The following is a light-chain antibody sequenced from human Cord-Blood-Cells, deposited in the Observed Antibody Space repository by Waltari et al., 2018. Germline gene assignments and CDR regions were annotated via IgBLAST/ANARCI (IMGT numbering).Light chain of an antibody. CDR1: VLAKKS. CDR2: KDS. Sequence: SYELTQPSSVSVSPGQTARITCSGDVLAKKSARWFQQKPGQAPVLGIYKDSERPAGIPARFSGSSAGTTVTLTISGAQVEDEADYYCYSAADNNLVFGGGTKLTVL. CDR3: YSAADNNLV. V-gene: IGLV3-27*01. J-gene: IGLJ3*02.